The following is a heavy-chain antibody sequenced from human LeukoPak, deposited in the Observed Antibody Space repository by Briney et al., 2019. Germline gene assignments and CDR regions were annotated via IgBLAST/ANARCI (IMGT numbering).Heavy chain of an antibody. Sequence: GGSLRLSCAASGFTLSSNYMSWVRQAPGKGLEWVSVIYSGGSTYYADSVKGRFTISRDNSKNTLFLQVNSLRAEDTAVYYCAKDARRTFGLSSGLYRGSYYFDYGGQGTLVTVSS. CDR2: IYSGGST. D-gene: IGHD6-19*01. V-gene: IGHV3-66*01. CDR3: AKDARRTFGLSSGLYRGSYYFDY. J-gene: IGHJ4*02. CDR1: GFTLSSNY.